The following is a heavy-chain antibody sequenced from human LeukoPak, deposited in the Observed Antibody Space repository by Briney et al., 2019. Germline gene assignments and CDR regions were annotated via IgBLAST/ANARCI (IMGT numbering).Heavy chain of an antibody. Sequence: PGRSLRLSCAASGFTFSSYGMHWVRQAPGKGLEWVAFIRYDGSNKYYADSVKGRFTISRDNSKNTLYLQMNSLRAEDTAVYYCARGRDGYNIDAFDIWGQGTMVTVSS. CDR3: ARGRDGYNIDAFDI. J-gene: IGHJ3*02. V-gene: IGHV3-33*08. D-gene: IGHD5-24*01. CDR2: IRYDGSNK. CDR1: GFTFSSYG.